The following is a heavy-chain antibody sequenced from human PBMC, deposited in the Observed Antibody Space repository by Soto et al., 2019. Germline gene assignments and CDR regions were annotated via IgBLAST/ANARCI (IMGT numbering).Heavy chain of an antibody. J-gene: IGHJ4*02. D-gene: IGHD2-8*01. CDR2: IHYNGNT. CDR1: CDSISAYS. V-gene: IGHV4-59*01. CDR3: ARVPLGYCTNGVCPYYFDY. Sequence: SETLSLTCTVSCDSISAYSWSWVRQPPGKGLEWIGNIHYNGNTKYNPSLKSRVSMSVDTSKNQFSLRLISVTAADTAKYFCARVPLGYCTNGVCPYYFDYWGQGTLVTVS.